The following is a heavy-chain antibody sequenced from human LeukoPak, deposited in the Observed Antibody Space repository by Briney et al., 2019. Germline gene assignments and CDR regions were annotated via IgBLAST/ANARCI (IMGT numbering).Heavy chain of an antibody. D-gene: IGHD1-26*01. Sequence: PSETLSLTCTVSGGSISSYYWSWIRQPPGKGLEWIGYIYYSGSTNYNPSLKSRVTISVDTSKNQFSLKLSSVTAADTAVYYCARGVVGATTDYWGQGTLVTVSS. CDR3: ARGVVGATTDY. CDR1: GGSISSYY. CDR2: IYYSGST. V-gene: IGHV4-59*12. J-gene: IGHJ4*02.